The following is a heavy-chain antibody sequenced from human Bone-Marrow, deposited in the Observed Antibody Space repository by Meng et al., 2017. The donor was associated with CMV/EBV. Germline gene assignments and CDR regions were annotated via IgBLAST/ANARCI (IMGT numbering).Heavy chain of an antibody. CDR3: ARSPRRYYCSSTSCYSDYYYGMDV. V-gene: IGHV3-21*01. CDR2: MSSSSSYI. J-gene: IGHJ6*02. Sequence: GESLKISCAASGFTFSSYSMNWVRQAPGRGLEWVSSMSSSSSYIYYADSVKGRFTISRDNAKNSLYLQMNSLRAEDTAMYYCARSPRRYYCSSTSCYSDYYYGMDVWGQGTTVTVSS. CDR1: GFTFSSYS. D-gene: IGHD2-2*01.